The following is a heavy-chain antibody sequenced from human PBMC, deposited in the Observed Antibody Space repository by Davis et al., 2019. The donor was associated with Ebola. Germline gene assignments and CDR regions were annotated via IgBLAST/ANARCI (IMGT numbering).Heavy chain of an antibody. CDR3: ARTLAYSSSWADY. V-gene: IGHV6-1*01. J-gene: IGHJ4*02. CDR1: GDRLSRNSAA. CDR2: TYYRSKWYN. D-gene: IGHD6-13*01. Sequence: SQIPALTRAISGDRLSRNSAAGNWIRQSQSRGLECLGTTYYRSKWYNDYAVSVKSRITINPDTSKNQFSLQLNSVTPEDTAVYYCARTLAYSSSWADYWGQGTLVTVSS.